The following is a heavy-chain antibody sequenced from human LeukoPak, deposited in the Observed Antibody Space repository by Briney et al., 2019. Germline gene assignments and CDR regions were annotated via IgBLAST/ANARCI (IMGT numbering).Heavy chain of an antibody. Sequence: GASVKVSGKASGYTFTDYHIAWVRQAPGQGLEWMGWINAGNGNTNYVQSLQGRVTVTTDTSTSTAYMELRSLRSDDTALYYCARTSGVGVFYPFWGQGTLLTVSS. J-gene: IGHJ4*02. CDR3: ARTSGVGVFYPF. D-gene: IGHD1-26*01. CDR2: INAGNGNT. V-gene: IGHV1-18*01. CDR1: GYTFTDYH.